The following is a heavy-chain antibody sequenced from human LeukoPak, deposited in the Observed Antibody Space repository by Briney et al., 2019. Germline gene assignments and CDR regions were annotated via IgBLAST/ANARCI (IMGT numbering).Heavy chain of an antibody. J-gene: IGHJ3*02. CDR1: GGSISSGGYY. CDR2: IYYSGST. D-gene: IGHD6-13*01. Sequence: SQTLSLTCTVSGGSISSGGYYWSWIRQHPGKGLEWIGYIYYSGSTYYIPSLKSRVTISVDTSKNQFSLKLSSVTAADTAVYYCASTNSSSWYVARIWGQGTMVTVSS. CDR3: ASTNSSSWYVARI. V-gene: IGHV4-31*03.